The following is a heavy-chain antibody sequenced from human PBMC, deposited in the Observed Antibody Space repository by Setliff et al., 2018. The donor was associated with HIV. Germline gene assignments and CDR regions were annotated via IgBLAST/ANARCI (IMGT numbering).Heavy chain of an antibody. V-gene: IGHV4-34*01. Sequence: PSETLSLTCAVYGVSFSGYYWSWIRQPPGKGLEWIGEINNRGITNYSPSLKSRVTISVDTSKNQFSLKLRSVTAADTAVYYCARVVWMAAAGTIDYYYYGMDIWGQGTTVTVSS. D-gene: IGHD6-13*01. J-gene: IGHJ6*02. CDR1: GVSFSGYY. CDR3: ARVVWMAAAGTIDYYYYGMDI. CDR2: INNRGIT.